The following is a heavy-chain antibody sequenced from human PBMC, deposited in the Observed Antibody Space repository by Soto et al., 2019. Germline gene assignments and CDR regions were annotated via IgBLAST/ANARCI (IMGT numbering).Heavy chain of an antibody. V-gene: IGHV4-34*08. Sequence: AGTLTLTCAVYNWTFSNHSWTWVRQSPGKGLEWIWDINDRGRVNYGPSLNRQVPISLDTSKNNLSLNLSADTAAVTAMYYCSTRAYATIVYYRFDPWGQGTLVTVSS. CDR1: NWTFSNHS. J-gene: IGHJ5*01. D-gene: IGHD3-10*01. CDR3: STRAYATIVYYRFDP. CDR2: INDRGRV.